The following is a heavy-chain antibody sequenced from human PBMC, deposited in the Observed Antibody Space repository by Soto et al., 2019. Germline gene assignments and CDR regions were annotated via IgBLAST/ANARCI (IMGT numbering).Heavy chain of an antibody. V-gene: IGHV4-34*01. D-gene: IGHD2-15*01. CDR3: ARSPGDIVVVVAATRFDY. CDR1: GGSFSGYY. CDR2: INHSGTT. J-gene: IGHJ4*02. Sequence: QVQLQQWGAGLLKPSETLSLTCAVYGGSFSGYYWSWIRQPPGKGLEGIGEINHSGTTNYKPSLKTRFTISVDTSKNQFSLKLSSVTAADTAVYYCARSPGDIVVVVAATRFDYWGQGTLVTVSS.